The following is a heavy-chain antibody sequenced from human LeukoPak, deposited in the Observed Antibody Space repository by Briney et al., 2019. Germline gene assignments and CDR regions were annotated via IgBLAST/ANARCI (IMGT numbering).Heavy chain of an antibody. D-gene: IGHD3-3*01. CDR1: GFTFSSYD. J-gene: IGHJ6*02. V-gene: IGHV3-30*03. Sequence: GGSLRLSCAASGFTFSSYDMHWVRQASGKGLEWAAVISYDGRNKYYADSVKGRFTISRDNSKNTLYLQMNSLRAEDTAVYYCARERGITIFGVVITGSGYYGMDVWGQGTTVTVSS. CDR2: ISYDGRNK. CDR3: ARERGITIFGVVITGSGYYGMDV.